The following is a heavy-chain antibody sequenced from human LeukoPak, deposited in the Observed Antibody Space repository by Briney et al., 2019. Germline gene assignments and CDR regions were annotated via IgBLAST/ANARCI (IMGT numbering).Heavy chain of an antibody. D-gene: IGHD4-17*01. CDR1: GYSISSGNW. J-gene: IGHJ4*02. CDR2: IYYSGST. CDR3: ATNDYGDSGGTL. Sequence: SETLSLTCAVSGYSISSGNWWGWIRQPPGKGLEWIGYIYYSGSTYYNPSLKSRVTISVDKSKNQFSLKLSSVTAADTAVYYCATNDYGDSGGTLWGQGTLVTVSS. V-gene: IGHV4-28*01.